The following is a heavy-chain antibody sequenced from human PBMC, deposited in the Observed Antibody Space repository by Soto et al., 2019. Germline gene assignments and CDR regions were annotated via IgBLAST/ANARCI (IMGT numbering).Heavy chain of an antibody. J-gene: IGHJ4*02. D-gene: IGHD3-10*01. CDR3: ASPYYYGSGVFDY. V-gene: IGHV4-39*01. CDR2: IYYSGST. CDR1: GGSISSSSYY. Sequence: QLQLQESGPGLVKPSETLSLTCTVSGGSISSSSYYWGWIRQPPGKGLEWIGSIYYSGSTYYNPSLKTRVPISVDTSKNQFSLKLSSVTAADTAVYYCASPYYYGSGVFDYWGQGTLVTVSS.